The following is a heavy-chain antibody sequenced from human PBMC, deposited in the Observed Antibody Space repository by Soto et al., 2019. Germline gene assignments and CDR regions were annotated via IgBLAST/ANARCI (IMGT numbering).Heavy chain of an antibody. J-gene: IGHJ6*02. CDR1: GGTFSSYA. V-gene: IGHV1-69*13. D-gene: IGHD2-15*01. Sequence: ASVKVSCKASGGTFSSYAISWLLQAPGQGLEWMGGIIPIFGTANYAQKFQGRVTITADESTSTAYMELSSLRSEDTAVYYCARDKDIVVVVAASVYYYGMDVWGQGTTVTVSS. CDR3: ARDKDIVVVVAASVYYYGMDV. CDR2: IIPIFGTA.